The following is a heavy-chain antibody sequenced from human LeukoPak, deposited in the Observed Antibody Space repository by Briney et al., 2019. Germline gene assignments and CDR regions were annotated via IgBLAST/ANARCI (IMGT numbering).Heavy chain of an antibody. V-gene: IGHV3-74*01. CDR1: GFTFSSYW. Sequence: GSLRLSCAASGFTFSSYWMHWVRQAPGKGLVWVSRINTDGSSTSYADSVKGRFTISRDNAKNTLYLQMNSLRAEDTAVYYCARVCTNGVCYDAFDIWGQGTMVTVSS. CDR3: ARVCTNGVCYDAFDI. CDR2: INTDGSST. D-gene: IGHD2-8*01. J-gene: IGHJ3*02.